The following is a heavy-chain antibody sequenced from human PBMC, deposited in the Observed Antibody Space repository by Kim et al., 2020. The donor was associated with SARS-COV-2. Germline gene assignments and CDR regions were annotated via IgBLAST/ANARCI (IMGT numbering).Heavy chain of an antibody. CDR3: SCRSSCDNYFDY. Sequence: SETLSLTCTVSGDSISSYYWSWIRQRAGKGLEWIGRIYATGNTNYNPSLKSRGIMSIYTSKNQFSLTLTSVTAADTAVYYCSCRSSCDNYFDYWGQR. CDR1: GDSISSYY. D-gene: IGHD2-15*01. V-gene: IGHV4-4*07. CDR2: IYATGNT. J-gene: IGHJ4*02.